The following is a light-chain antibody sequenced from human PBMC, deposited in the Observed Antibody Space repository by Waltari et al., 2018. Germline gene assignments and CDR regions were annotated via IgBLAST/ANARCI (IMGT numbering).Light chain of an antibody. CDR3: QTWGTGFVV. V-gene: IGLV4-69*01. J-gene: IGLJ2*01. CDR1: SGPSDYS. Sequence: QLALTQSPSASASLGASVKLTCTLSSGPSDYSIAWHQQQPEKGPRYLMKLDSDGSHTMGDGIPHRFSGSSSGAERYLTISSLQYEDEADYYCQTWGTGFVVFGGGTKLTVL. CDR2: LDSDGSH.